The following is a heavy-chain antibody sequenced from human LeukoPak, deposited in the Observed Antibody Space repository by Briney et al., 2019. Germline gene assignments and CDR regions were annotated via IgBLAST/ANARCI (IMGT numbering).Heavy chain of an antibody. CDR1: GFTFSRHG. V-gene: IGHV3-30*03. D-gene: IGHD3-3*01. Sequence: GGSLRLSCAPSGFTFSRHGMHWVRQDPGKGLEWVAIISNDGSRKYYGHSVEGRFTISRDNSKNTLYLQMDSLRAEDTAVYYCARDRAWNYFDYWGQGALVTVSS. CDR3: ARDRAWNYFDY. J-gene: IGHJ4*02. CDR2: ISNDGSRK.